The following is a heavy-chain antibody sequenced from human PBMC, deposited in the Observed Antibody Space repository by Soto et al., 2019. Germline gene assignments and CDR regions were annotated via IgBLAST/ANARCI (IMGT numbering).Heavy chain of an antibody. V-gene: IGHV1-69*13. D-gene: IGHD5-18*01. CDR1: GYTFTSYY. CDR2: IIPIFGTA. CDR3: ARRGYSYGRLYYYGMDV. Sequence: SVKVSCKASGYTFTSYYMHWVRQAPGQGLEWMGGIIPIFGTANYAQKFQGRVTITADESTSTAYMELSSLRSEDTAVYYCARRGYSYGRLYYYGMDVWGQGTTVTVSS. J-gene: IGHJ6*02.